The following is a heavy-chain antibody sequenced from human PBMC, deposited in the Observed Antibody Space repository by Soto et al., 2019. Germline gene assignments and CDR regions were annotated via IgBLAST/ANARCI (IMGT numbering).Heavy chain of an antibody. CDR2: INHSGST. Sequence: SETLSLTCAVYGGSFSGYYWSWIRQPPGKGLEWIGEINHSGSTNYNPSLKSRVTISVDTSKNQFSLKLSSVTAADTAVYFCARHARVAPASTGVAFDPWGQGSLVTVSS. CDR3: ARHARVAPASTGVAFDP. CDR1: GGSFSGYY. V-gene: IGHV4-34*01. D-gene: IGHD2-2*01. J-gene: IGHJ5*02.